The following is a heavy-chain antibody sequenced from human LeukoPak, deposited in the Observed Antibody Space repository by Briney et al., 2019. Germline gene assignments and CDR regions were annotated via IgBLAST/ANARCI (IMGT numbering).Heavy chain of an antibody. Sequence: SETLSLTCTVSGVSISSSSYYWGWIRQPPGKGLEWIGSIYYSGSTYYNPSLKSRVTISVDTSKNQFSLKLSSVTAADTAVYYCARSRGEWLVQNYYYYYMDVWGKGTTVTVSS. CDR3: ARSRGEWLVQNYYYYYMDV. V-gene: IGHV4-39*07. CDR2: IYYSGST. J-gene: IGHJ6*03. D-gene: IGHD6-19*01. CDR1: GVSISSSSYY.